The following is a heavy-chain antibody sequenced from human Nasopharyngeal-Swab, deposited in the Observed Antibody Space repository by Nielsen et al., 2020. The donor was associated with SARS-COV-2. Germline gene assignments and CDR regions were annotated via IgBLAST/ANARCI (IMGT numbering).Heavy chain of an antibody. Sequence: SETLSLTCAVYGGSFSGYYWSWIRQPPGKGLEWIGEINHSGSTNYNPSLKSRVTISVDTSKNQFSLKLSSVTAADTAVYYCARGVLHGYYYMDVWGKGTTVTVSS. CDR2: INHSGST. J-gene: IGHJ6*03. D-gene: IGHD6-6*01. V-gene: IGHV4-34*01. CDR3: ARGVLHGYYYMDV. CDR1: GGSFSGYY.